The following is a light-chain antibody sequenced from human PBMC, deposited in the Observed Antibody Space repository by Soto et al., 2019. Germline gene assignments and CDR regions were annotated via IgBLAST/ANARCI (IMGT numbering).Light chain of an antibody. CDR1: QSLSIY. Sequence: EVVLTQSPATLSLSPGERATLSCRASQSLSIYLAWYQQKPGQAPRLLIYDSFNRSTGIPDRFSRSGSGTDFTLTISSLEPEDFAIYYCQQRYNWPPLTFGGGTRVEIK. V-gene: IGKV3-11*01. J-gene: IGKJ4*01. CDR3: QQRYNWPPLT. CDR2: DSF.